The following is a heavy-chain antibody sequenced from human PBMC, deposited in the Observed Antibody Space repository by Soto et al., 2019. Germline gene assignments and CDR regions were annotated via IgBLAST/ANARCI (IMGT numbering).Heavy chain of an antibody. CDR1: GLTFSRYA. D-gene: IGHD3-3*01. J-gene: IGHJ4*02. Sequence: GVSLRLSCGAAGLTFSRYAMNLVSQAPGKGLEWVSAISGSGGSTYYADSVKGRFTISRDNSKNTLYLQMNSLRAEDTAVYYCAKKVAFGVVIVYFDYWGQGTLVTVSS. CDR2: ISGSGGST. V-gene: IGHV3-23*01. CDR3: AKKVAFGVVIVYFDY.